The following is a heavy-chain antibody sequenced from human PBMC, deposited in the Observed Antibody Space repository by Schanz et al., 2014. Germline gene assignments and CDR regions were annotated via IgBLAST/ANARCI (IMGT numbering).Heavy chain of an antibody. Sequence: QVQLVESGGGVVQPGRSLRLSCAASGFTFSSYAVHWVRQAPDKGLVWVAVTSSDGSLKYYADSVKGRFTISRDNSRDTVYLQMNSLRGEDTAVYYGARGGRGGYPGRAFDIWGQGTMVTASS. D-gene: IGHD5-12*01. CDR3: ARGGRGGYPGRAFDI. CDR1: GFTFSSYA. CDR2: TSSDGSLK. V-gene: IGHV3-30*04. J-gene: IGHJ3*02.